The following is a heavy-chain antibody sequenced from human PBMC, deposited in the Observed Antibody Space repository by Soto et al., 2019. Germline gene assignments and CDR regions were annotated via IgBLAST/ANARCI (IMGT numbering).Heavy chain of an antibody. CDR2: ISYDGSKK. CDR1: GLTFSAYG. V-gene: IGHV3-30*18. Sequence: QARLVESGGGVVQPGRSLRLSCEASGLTFSAYGMHWVRQAPGKGLEWVATISYDGSKKYFGDSVKGRFTISRDNSKRILYQKMKSLRTEDTAVYNGAKASHYKKGRCSLGLIGDRPFDIWGQGTMATVSS. J-gene: IGHJ3*02. D-gene: IGHD3-10*01. CDR3: AKASHYKKGRCSLGLIGDRPFDI.